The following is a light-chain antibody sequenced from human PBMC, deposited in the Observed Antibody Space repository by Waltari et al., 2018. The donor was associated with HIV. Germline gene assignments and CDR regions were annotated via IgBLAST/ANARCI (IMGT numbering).Light chain of an antibody. CDR3: AAWDDSLSGLVV. Sequence: QSVLTQPPSASGTPGQRVTISCSGSSSNIARNTVNWYQQLPGTAPRLLIYSTNQRPSGVPDRFSGSKSGTSASLAISGLQSEDEADYYCAAWDDSLSGLVVFGGGTKLTVL. J-gene: IGLJ2*01. CDR2: STN. V-gene: IGLV1-44*01. CDR1: SSNIARNT.